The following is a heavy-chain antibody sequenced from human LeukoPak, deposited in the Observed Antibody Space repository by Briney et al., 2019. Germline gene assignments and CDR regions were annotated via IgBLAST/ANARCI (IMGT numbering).Heavy chain of an antibody. J-gene: IGHJ4*02. CDR3: ARASLIGVGDFDY. Sequence: SETLSLTCTVSGGSISSYYWSWIRQPPGKGLEWIGFIYDSGNTNYNPSLKSRVTISVDTSKNQFSLKLSSVTAADTAVYYCARASLIGVGDFDYWGQGALVTVSS. V-gene: IGHV4-59*01. CDR2: IYDSGNT. CDR1: GGSISSYY. D-gene: IGHD2-15*01.